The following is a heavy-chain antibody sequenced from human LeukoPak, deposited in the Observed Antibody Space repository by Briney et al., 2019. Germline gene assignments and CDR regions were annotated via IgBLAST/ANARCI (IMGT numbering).Heavy chain of an antibody. CDR3: ARGNIPRYCTNGVCYPPFGMDV. Sequence: PSETLSLTCTVSGDSISSYYWSWIRQPPGKGLEWIGYIYYSGSTNYNPSLKSRVTISVDTSKNQFSLKLSSVTAADTAVYYCARGNIPRYCTNGVCYPPFGMDVWGQGTTVTVSS. CDR2: IYYSGST. V-gene: IGHV4-59*01. CDR1: GDSISSYY. J-gene: IGHJ6*02. D-gene: IGHD2-8*01.